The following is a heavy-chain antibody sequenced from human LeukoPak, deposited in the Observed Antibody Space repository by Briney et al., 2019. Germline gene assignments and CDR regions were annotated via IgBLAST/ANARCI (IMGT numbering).Heavy chain of an antibody. V-gene: IGHV4-4*07. J-gene: IGHJ4*02. CDR1: GDSISSYC. CDR2: ICTSGSP. D-gene: IGHD6-6*01. Sequence: PSETLSLTCTVSGDSISSYCWSWIRQPAGKGLEWIGHICTSGSPNYNSSLKSRVTISVDTSKNQFSLKLSSVTAADTAVYYCARGRGSSSPFDYWGQGTLVTVSS. CDR3: ARGRGSSSPFDY.